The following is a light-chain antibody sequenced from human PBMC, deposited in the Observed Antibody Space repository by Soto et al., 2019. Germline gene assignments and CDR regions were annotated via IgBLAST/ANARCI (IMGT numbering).Light chain of an antibody. V-gene: IGLV1-44*01. J-gene: IGLJ3*02. CDR2: NNN. CDR3: AAWDDGLNGWL. CDR1: SSNIGSNT. Sequence: QSVLTQPPSTSGTPGQRVTISCSGSSSNIGSNTVNWYQQVPGTAPKLLIYNNNQRPSGVPDRFSGSKSGTSASLALSGLQSEDEAEYWCAAWDDGLNGWLFGGGTKLTVL.